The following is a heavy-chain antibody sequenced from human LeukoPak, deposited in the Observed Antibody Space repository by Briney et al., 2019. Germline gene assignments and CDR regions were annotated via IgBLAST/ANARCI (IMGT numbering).Heavy chain of an antibody. Sequence: GGSLRLSCAASGFTFSSYDMSWVRQAPGKGLEWVSRISSSGGSTYCADSVKGRFTMSRDNSKNTLYLQMNSLRAEDTAVYYCAKYDSSAYDYWGQGTLVTVSS. CDR2: ISSSGGST. CDR3: AKYDSSAYDY. J-gene: IGHJ4*02. V-gene: IGHV3-23*01. CDR1: GFTFSSYD. D-gene: IGHD3-22*01.